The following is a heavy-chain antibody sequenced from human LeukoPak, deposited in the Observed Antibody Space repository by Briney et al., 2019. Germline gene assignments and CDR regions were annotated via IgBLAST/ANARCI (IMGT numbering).Heavy chain of an antibody. Sequence: PGGSLRLSCAASGFTFSSYSMNWVRQAPGKELEWVSSISSSSSYIYYADSVKGRLTISRDNAKNSLYLQMNSLRAEDTAVYYCARDLRYYENYWGQGTLVTVSS. V-gene: IGHV3-21*01. CDR3: ARDLRYYENY. D-gene: IGHD3-3*01. CDR2: ISSSSSYI. J-gene: IGHJ4*02. CDR1: GFTFSSYS.